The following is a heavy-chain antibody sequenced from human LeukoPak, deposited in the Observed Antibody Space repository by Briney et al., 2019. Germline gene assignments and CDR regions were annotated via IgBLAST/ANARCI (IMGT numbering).Heavy chain of an antibody. CDR1: GYTFTTYW. J-gene: IGHJ4*02. V-gene: IGHV5-51*01. CDR3: ARLTTARAFDY. Sequence: GESLKISCKGSGYTFTTYWIGWVRQMPGKGLEWMGMVHPGDSETRYSPSFQGQVTISADKSISAAYLQWSSLKASDTAMYYCARLTTARAFDYWGQGTLVTVSS. CDR2: VHPGDSET. D-gene: IGHD4-11*01.